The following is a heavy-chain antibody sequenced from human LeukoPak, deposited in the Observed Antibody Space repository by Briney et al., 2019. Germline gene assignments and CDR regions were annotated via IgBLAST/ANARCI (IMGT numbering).Heavy chain of an antibody. D-gene: IGHD2-15*01. CDR3: AGDRAAPTGKRRHCSGGSCYQTGDWFDP. CDR1: GYTFTSYG. CDR2: ISAYNGKT. J-gene: IGHJ5*02. Sequence: ASVKVSCKASGYTFTSYGISWVRQAPGQGLEWMGWISAYNGKTNYAQKLQGRVTMTTDTSTSTAYMELRSLRSDDTAVYYCAGDRAAPTGKRRHCSGGSCYQTGDWFDPWGQGTLVTVSS. V-gene: IGHV1-18*01.